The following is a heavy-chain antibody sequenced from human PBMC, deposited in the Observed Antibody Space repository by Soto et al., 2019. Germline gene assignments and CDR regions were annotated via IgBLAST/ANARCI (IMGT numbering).Heavy chain of an antibody. CDR3: AGPGYSSQDY. D-gene: IGHD5-18*01. CDR1: GFPFSSFA. Sequence: EVQLLESGGGLVQPGGSLRLSCAASGFPFSSFALSWVRQAPGKGLQWVSAINGGGSDTDYADSVKGRFAISRDNSKNTLFLQMNSLRAEDTAIYYCAGPGYSSQDYWGQGTLVTVSS. J-gene: IGHJ4*02. CDR2: INGGGSDT. V-gene: IGHV3-23*01.